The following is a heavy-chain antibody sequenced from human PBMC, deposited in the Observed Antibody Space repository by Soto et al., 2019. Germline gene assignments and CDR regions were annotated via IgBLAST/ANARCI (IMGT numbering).Heavy chain of an antibody. J-gene: IGHJ3*02. CDR3: ARGWPAVGASDVFDN. D-gene: IGHD6-19*01. V-gene: IGHV3-74*01. CDR2: IHGDGSDT. Sequence: LRLSCADSGFSFSRYWMHLVRQVPGKGLVWVSRIHGDGSDTSYADSVRGRFTISRDNAKSTLHLQMNNLKVEDTAVYYCARGWPAVGASDVFDNWGQGTMVTVSS. CDR1: GFSFSRYW.